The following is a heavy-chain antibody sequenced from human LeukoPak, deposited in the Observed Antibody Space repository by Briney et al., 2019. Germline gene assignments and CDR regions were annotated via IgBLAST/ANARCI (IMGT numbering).Heavy chain of an antibody. Sequence: GGSLRLSCAASGFRFDDYGMTWVRQAPGKGLEWVSGINWNGISTGYADSVKGRFTISRDNAKNSLYLQMNSLRAEDTAVYYCARQRGDILTGYYMPRGFDYWGQGTLVTVSS. V-gene: IGHV3-20*04. CDR1: GFRFDDYG. CDR2: INWNGIST. J-gene: IGHJ4*02. D-gene: IGHD3-9*01. CDR3: ARQRGDILTGYYMPRGFDY.